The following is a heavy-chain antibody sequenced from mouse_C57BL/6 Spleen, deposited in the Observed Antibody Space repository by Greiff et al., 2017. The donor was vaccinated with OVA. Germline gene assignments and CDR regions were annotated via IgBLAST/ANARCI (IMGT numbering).Heavy chain of an antibody. CDR2: IDPSDSDT. Sequence: QVQLQQPGAELVKPGASVKLSCKASGYTFTSYWMQWVKQRPGQGLEWIGEIDPSDSDTNYNQKFKGKATLTVDTSSSTAYMQLSSLTSEDSAVYYCARSGGCYPFDYWGQGTTLTVSS. CDR1: GYTFTSYW. J-gene: IGHJ2*01. D-gene: IGHD1-1*01. CDR3: ARSGGCYPFDY. V-gene: IGHV1-50*01.